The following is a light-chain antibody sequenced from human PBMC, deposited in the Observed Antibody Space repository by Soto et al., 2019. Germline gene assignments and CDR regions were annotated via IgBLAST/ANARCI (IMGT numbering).Light chain of an antibody. J-gene: IGKJ1*01. CDR3: QQSGSSSWT. Sequence: EIVLTQSPGTLSLSPGERATLSCRASQSVSSSYLAWYQQKPGQAPRLLIYGASSRATGIPDRFTGSGSGTDFTLTVSRLETEDFAVYYCQQSGSSSWTFGQGTKVEIK. CDR1: QSVSSSY. V-gene: IGKV3-20*01. CDR2: GAS.